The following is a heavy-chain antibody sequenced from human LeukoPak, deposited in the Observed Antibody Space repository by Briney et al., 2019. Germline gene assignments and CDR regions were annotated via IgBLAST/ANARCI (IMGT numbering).Heavy chain of an antibody. CDR1: GYTFTGYY. CDR3: ARGVPEPGTTGFDS. D-gene: IGHD1-1*01. Sequence: ASVKVSCKASGYTFTGYYMHWVRQAPGQGLEWMGWIDTNSGGTNYAQKFQGRVTMIRGTSISTAYMELSRLRSAETPVYYCARGVPEPGTTGFDSWGQGTLVTVSS. J-gene: IGHJ4*02. CDR2: IDTNSGGT. V-gene: IGHV1-2*02.